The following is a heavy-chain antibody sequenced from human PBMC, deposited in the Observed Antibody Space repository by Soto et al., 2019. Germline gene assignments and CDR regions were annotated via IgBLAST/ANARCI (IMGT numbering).Heavy chain of an antibody. D-gene: IGHD2-21*02. CDR3: AREPYGDSQYFDY. Sequence: KGLEWVAVVSFDGKVTYYADSVKGRFTVSRDNSKNTIYLQANSLRAEDTAVYYCAREPYGDSQYFDYWGQGTPVTVSS. J-gene: IGHJ4*02. V-gene: IGHV3-30*04. CDR2: VSFDGKVT.